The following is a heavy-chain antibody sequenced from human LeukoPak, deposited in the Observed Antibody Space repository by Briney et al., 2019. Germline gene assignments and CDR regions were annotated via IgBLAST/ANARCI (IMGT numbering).Heavy chain of an antibody. V-gene: IGHV3-7*04. CDR3: ARDDPPRYYFDY. CDR1: GFTFSSYW. CDR2: IKQDGSGK. J-gene: IGHJ4*02. Sequence: GESLRLSCAASGFTFSSYWMSWVRQAPGKGLEWVANIKQDGSGKYYVDSVKGRFTISRDNAKNSLYLQMNSLRAEDTAVYYCARDDPPRYYFDYWGQGTLVTVSS.